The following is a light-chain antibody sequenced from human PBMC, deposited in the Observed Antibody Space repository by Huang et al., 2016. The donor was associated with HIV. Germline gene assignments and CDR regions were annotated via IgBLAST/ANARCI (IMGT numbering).Light chain of an antibody. CDR2: GAS. V-gene: IGKV1-6*01. J-gene: IGKJ2*01. CDR1: QGIRND. Sequence: AIQMTQSPSSLSASVGDRVTITCRASQGIRNDLGWFQQKPGQAPKLLIYGASHLQSGVPSRFSGSGSGTDFTLTIASLQPEDFATYYCLQDNSYPYTFGQGTNLEIK. CDR3: LQDNSYPYT.